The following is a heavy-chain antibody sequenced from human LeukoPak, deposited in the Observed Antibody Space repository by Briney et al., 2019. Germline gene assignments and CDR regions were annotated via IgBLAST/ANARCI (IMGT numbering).Heavy chain of an antibody. CDR3: ARDVGCSGGSCYSFDY. D-gene: IGHD2-15*01. CDR2: IHYSGST. CDR1: GGSITSYY. J-gene: IGHJ4*02. Sequence: SETLSPTCSVSGGSITSYYWSWIRQPPGKGLEWIGYIHYSGSTNYNPSLKSRVTISVDTSKNQFSLKLSSVTAADTAVYYCARDVGCSGGSCYSFDYWGQGTLVTVSS. V-gene: IGHV4-59*01.